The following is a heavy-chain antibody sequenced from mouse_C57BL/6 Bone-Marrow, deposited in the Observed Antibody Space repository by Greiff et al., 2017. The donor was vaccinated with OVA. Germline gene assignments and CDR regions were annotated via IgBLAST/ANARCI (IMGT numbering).Heavy chain of an antibody. V-gene: IGHV1-74*01. CDR3: AIIPGTYYYGSSYVGY. Sequence: QVQPQQPGAELVKPGASVKVSCKASGYTFTSYWMHWVKQRPGQGLEWIGRIHPSDSDTNYNQKFKGKATLTVDKSSSTAYMQLSSLTSEDSAVYYCAIIPGTYYYGSSYVGYWGQGTTLTVSS. CDR2: IHPSDSDT. D-gene: IGHD1-1*01. J-gene: IGHJ2*01. CDR1: GYTFTSYW.